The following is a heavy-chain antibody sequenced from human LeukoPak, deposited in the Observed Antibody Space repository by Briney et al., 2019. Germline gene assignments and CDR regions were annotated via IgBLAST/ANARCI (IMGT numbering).Heavy chain of an antibody. Sequence: PGGSLRLSCAASGFTFSNYAMHWVRQAPGKGLEYVSAISSNGGSTCYANSVKGRFTISRDNSKNTLYLQMGSLGAEDMAVYYCARGWLQSDYWGQGTLVTVSS. CDR2: ISSNGGST. CDR3: ARGWLQSDY. V-gene: IGHV3-64*01. CDR1: GFTFSNYA. D-gene: IGHD5-24*01. J-gene: IGHJ4*02.